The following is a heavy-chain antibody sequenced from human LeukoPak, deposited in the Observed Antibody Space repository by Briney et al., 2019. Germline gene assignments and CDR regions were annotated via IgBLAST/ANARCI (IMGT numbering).Heavy chain of an antibody. CDR1: GFTFSSYD. CDR3: ARDSGGQWQYYYYYYMDV. V-gene: IGHV3-13*01. J-gene: IGHJ6*03. Sequence: GGSLRLSCAASGFTFSSYDMHWVRQATGKGLEWVSAIGTAGDTYYPGSVKGRFTISRENAKNSLYLQMNSLRAEDTAVYYCARDSGGQWQYYYYYYMDVWGKGTTVTVSS. CDR2: IGTAGDT. D-gene: IGHD6-19*01.